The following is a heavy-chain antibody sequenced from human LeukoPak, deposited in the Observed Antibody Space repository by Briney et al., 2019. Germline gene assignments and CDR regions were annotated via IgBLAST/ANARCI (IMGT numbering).Heavy chain of an antibody. J-gene: IGHJ4*02. D-gene: IGHD2-21*02. CDR3: TSCGGDCYSGFDY. CDR1: GFTFSGSA. V-gene: IGHV3-73*01. CDR2: IRNKANSYAT. Sequence: GGSLRLSCAASGFTFSGSAMHWVRQASGKGLEWVGRIRNKANSYATAYAASVKGRFTISRDDSKNTAYLQMNSLKTEDTAVYYCTSCGGDCYSGFDYWGQGTLVTVSS.